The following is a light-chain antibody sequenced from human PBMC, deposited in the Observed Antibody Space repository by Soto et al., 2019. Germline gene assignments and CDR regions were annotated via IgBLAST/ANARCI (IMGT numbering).Light chain of an antibody. CDR3: QQRSNWRGT. V-gene: IGKV3-11*01. CDR2: DAS. Sequence: EIVLTQSPGTLSLSPGERATLSCGASQSVSSYLAWYQQKPGQAPRLLIYDASNRATGIPARFSGSGSGTDFTLTISSLEPEDFAVYYCQQRSNWRGTFGQGTKVDIK. CDR1: QSVSSY. J-gene: IGKJ1*01.